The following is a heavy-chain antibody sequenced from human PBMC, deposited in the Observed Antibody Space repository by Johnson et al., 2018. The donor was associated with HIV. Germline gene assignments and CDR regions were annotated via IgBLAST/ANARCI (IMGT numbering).Heavy chain of an antibody. Sequence: QVHLVESGGGVVRPGRSLRLSCVASGFSFSAYAIHWVRQAPGQGLEWVAVIWYDGNNKYYADSVKGRFTISRDNSKNTLYLQMNSLRAEDTAVYYCAREATVTLLHQWAFDIWGQGTMVTVSS. J-gene: IGHJ3*02. V-gene: IGHV3-33*01. D-gene: IGHD4-17*01. CDR3: AREATVTLLHQWAFDI. CDR1: GFSFSAYA. CDR2: IWYDGNNK.